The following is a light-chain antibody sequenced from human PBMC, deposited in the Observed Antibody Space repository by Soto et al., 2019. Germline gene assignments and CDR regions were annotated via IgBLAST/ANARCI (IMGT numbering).Light chain of an antibody. Sequence: QSVLTQPPSVSGAPGQRVTISCTGSGSNSGAGYDVHWYQHRPGTAPKLLVFGDSHRPSGVPDRFSGSKSGTSASLAITGLQAEDEGDYYCQAYDSTLDARYVFGTGTQLTVL. CDR2: GDS. CDR1: GSNSGAGYD. J-gene: IGLJ1*01. CDR3: QAYDSTLDARYV. V-gene: IGLV1-40*01.